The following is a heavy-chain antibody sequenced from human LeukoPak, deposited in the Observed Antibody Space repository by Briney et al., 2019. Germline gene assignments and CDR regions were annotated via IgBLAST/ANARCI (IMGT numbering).Heavy chain of an antibody. Sequence: SETLSLTCAVYGGSFSGYYWSWIRQPPGKGLEWIGEINHSGSTNYNPSLKSRVTISVDTSKNQFSLKLSSVTAADTAVYYCARRGWGYRFVDYWGQGTLVTVSS. CDR3: ARRGWGYRFVDY. J-gene: IGHJ4*02. CDR1: GGSFSGYY. V-gene: IGHV4-34*01. D-gene: IGHD5-18*01. CDR2: INHSGST.